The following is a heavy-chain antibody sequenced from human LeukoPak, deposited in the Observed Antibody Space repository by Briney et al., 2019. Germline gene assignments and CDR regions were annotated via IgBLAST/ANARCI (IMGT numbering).Heavy chain of an antibody. J-gene: IGHJ4*02. CDR2: IIWNGVDT. Sequence: PGGSLRLSCAASGFIFDDYGMTWVRQVPGKGLEWVSSIIWNGVDTDYAACVRGRFTISRDNAKNFLYTQMSSLRAKDTDFYYCERNYLDSNGYLKLHYFDHWGQGTLVTVSS. CDR1: GFIFDDYG. CDR3: ERNYLDSNGYLKLHYFDH. V-gene: IGHV3-20*04. D-gene: IGHD3-22*01.